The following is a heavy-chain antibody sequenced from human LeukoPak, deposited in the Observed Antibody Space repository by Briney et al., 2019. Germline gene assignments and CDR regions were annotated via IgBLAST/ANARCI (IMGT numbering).Heavy chain of an antibody. D-gene: IGHD2-21*01. J-gene: IGHJ4*02. CDR1: GYSISSGYY. CDR2: IYLSGST. CDR3: ARVSAREVMVDY. Sequence: SETLSLTCTVSGYSISSGYYWGWIRQPPGKGLEWIGSIYLSGSTYYNPSLKSRVTISVDTSKNQFSLKLSSVTAADTAVYYCARVSAREVMVDYWGQGTLVTVSS. V-gene: IGHV4-38-2*02.